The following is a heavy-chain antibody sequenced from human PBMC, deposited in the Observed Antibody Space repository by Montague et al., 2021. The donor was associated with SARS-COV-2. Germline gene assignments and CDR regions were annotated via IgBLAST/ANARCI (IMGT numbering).Heavy chain of an antibody. CDR2: IWYDGSNK. Sequence: SLRLSCAASGFTFSSYGMRWVRQAPGKGLEWVAVIWYDGSNKYYADSVKGRFTISRDNSKNTLYLQMNSLRAEDTAVYYCERDLFWGTDSGTQQRRDYWGQGTLVTVSS. D-gene: IGHD3-16*01. J-gene: IGHJ4*02. CDR3: ERDLFWGTDSGTQQRRDY. CDR1: GFTFSSYG. V-gene: IGHV3-33*01.